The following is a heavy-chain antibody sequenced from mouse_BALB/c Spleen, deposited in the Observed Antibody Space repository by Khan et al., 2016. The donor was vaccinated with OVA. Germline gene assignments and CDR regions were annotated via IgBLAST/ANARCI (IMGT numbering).Heavy chain of an antibody. J-gene: IGHJ4*01. D-gene: IGHD2-2*01. CDR2: INTYTGEP. CDR3: ARVGYAGTMDY. Sequence: QIQLVQSGPELRKPGESVKISCKASGYTFTNNGMNWVKQNPGKGLKWMGWINTYTGEPTFVDDFKGRFVFSLETSATTAYLQINNLKNEDTAAYFCARVGYAGTMDYWGQGTSVTVSS. CDR1: GYTFTNNG. V-gene: IGHV9-3-1*01.